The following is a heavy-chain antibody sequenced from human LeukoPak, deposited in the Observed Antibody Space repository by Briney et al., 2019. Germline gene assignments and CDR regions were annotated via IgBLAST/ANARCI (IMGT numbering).Heavy chain of an antibody. V-gene: IGHV3-66*01. J-gene: IGHJ4*02. CDR2: IYSGGST. CDR3: ARDLPFDY. Sequence: GGSLRLSCAASGFTVSSNYMSWVCQAPGKGLEWVSAIYSGGSTYYADSVKGRFTISRDNSKNTLYLQMNGLRAEDTAVYYCARDLPFDYWGQGTLVTVSS. CDR1: GFTVSSNY.